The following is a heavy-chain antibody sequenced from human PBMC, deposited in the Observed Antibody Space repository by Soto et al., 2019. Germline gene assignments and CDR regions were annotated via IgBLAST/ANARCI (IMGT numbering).Heavy chain of an antibody. Sequence: QVQLVQSGAEVKGPGASVKISCKASGYTFTNFFIHWVRQAPGQGLEWMGIINPGGGSTDYAQKFKGRVTLTRDASTNTVNMELSSLRSDATAVYSCATALGSLVVVAGTCYFDSWGQGTRVTVTS. CDR3: ATALGSLVVVAGTCYFDS. J-gene: IGHJ4*02. D-gene: IGHD6-19*01. CDR1: GYTFTNFF. CDR2: INPGGGST. V-gene: IGHV1-46*01.